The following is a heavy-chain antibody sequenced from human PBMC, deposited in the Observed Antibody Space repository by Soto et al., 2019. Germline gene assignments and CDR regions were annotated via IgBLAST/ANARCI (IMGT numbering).Heavy chain of an antibody. CDR1: GFTFSNAW. D-gene: IGHD3-22*01. CDR3: TTDTLYYYDSSGYYVDAFDI. CDR2: IKSKTDGGTT. V-gene: IGHV3-15*07. J-gene: IGHJ3*02. Sequence: EVQLVESGGGLVKPGGSLRLSCAASGFTFSNAWMNWVRQAPGKGLEWVGRIKSKTDGGTTDYAAPVKGRFTISRDYSKNTLYLQMNSLKTEDTAVYYCTTDTLYYYDSSGYYVDAFDIWGQGTMVTVSS.